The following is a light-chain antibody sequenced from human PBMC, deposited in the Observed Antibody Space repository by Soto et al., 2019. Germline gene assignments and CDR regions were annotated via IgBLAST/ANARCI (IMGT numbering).Light chain of an antibody. J-gene: IGLJ1*01. CDR1: SSDVGGYNY. CDR3: SSYAGSNKSV. CDR2: EVS. V-gene: IGLV2-14*01. Sequence: QSALTQPASVSGSPGQSITISCTGTSSDVGGYNYVSWYQQHPGEAPKLMIYEVSNRPSGVSNRFSGSKSGNTAFLTISGLQAEDEADYSCSSYAGSNKSVFGTGTKLTVL.